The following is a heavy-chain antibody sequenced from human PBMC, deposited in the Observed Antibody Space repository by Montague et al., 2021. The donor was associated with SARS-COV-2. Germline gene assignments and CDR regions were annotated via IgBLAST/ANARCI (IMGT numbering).Heavy chain of an antibody. D-gene: IGHD1-14*01. V-gene: IGHV3-53*01. CDR1: RFTVSSNY. CDR3: AREALPPGGFDY. J-gene: IGHJ4*02. Sequence: SLRLSCAAFRFTVSSNYMSWVRQAPGKGLEWVSVIYSGGSTYYADSVKGRFTISRDNSKNTLYLQMNSLRAEDTAVYYCAREALPPGGFDYWGQGTLVTVSS. CDR2: IYSGGST.